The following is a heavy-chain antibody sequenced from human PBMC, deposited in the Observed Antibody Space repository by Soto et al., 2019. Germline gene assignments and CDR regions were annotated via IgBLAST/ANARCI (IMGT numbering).Heavy chain of an antibody. J-gene: IGHJ3*02. CDR3: ARSNRDGYNYEDAFDI. V-gene: IGHV4-59*01. Sequence: SDTLSVTCTVSGGSISSYYWSWIXQPPGKGLEWIGYIYYSGSANYNPSLKSRVTISVDTSKNQFSLKLSSVTAADTAVYYCARSNRDGYNYEDAFDIWGQGTMVTVSS. CDR2: IYYSGSA. CDR1: GGSISSYY. D-gene: IGHD5-12*01.